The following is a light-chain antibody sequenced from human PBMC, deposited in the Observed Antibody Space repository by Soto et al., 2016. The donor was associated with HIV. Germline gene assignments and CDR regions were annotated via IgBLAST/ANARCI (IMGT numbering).Light chain of an antibody. Sequence: DIQMTQSPPSLSASVGDRVTITCRASQSISNYLNWYQQKPGKAPKVLISATSDLQSGVPSRFSGSRSGREFTLTISSLQPEDFATYYCQQSHSPPRTFGQGTNVGN. CDR2: ATS. J-gene: IGKJ1*01. CDR1: QSISNY. CDR3: QQSHSPPRT. V-gene: IGKV1-39*01.